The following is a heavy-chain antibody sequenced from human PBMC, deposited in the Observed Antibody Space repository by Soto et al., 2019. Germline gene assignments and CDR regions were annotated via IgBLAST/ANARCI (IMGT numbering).Heavy chain of an antibody. CDR2: INPNSGGT. D-gene: IGHD3-16*01. V-gene: IGHV1-2*02. CDR3: ARELRCSHKIQH. Sequence: GASVKVSCKASGYTFPGYYMHWVRQAPGQGLEWMGWINPNSGGTNYAQKFQGRVTMTRDTYISTAYMELSRLRSDDTAVYYCARELRCSHKIQHWGQGTVVTVSS. J-gene: IGHJ1*01. CDR1: GYTFPGYY.